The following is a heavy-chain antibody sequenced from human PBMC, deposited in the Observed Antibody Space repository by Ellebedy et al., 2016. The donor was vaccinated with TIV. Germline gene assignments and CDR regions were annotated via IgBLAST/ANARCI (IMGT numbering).Heavy chain of an antibody. V-gene: IGHV3-23*01. CDR1: GFTFSSCA. Sequence: GESLNISCAASGFTFSSCAMSWVRQAPGKGLEWVSSIRGNGGSTIYADSVKGRFTISSDNSKNTLYLQMNSLRAEDTAIYYCAKNMRTVTTTIDYWGQGTLVTVSS. CDR2: IRGNGGST. D-gene: IGHD4-17*01. J-gene: IGHJ4*02. CDR3: AKNMRTVTTTIDY.